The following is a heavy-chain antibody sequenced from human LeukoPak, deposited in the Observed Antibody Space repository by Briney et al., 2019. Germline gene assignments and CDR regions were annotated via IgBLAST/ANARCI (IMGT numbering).Heavy chain of an antibody. D-gene: IGHD4-17*01. J-gene: IGHJ3*02. V-gene: IGHV4-34*01. CDR2: INHSGST. CDR1: GGSFSGYY. Sequence: SETLSLTCAVYGGSFSGYYWSWIRQPPGKGLEWIGEINHSGSTNYNPSLKSRVTISVDTSKNQFSLKLSSVTAADTAVYYCARAPSGWEDYGDYGGQGDAFDIWGQGTMVTVSS. CDR3: ARAPSGWEDYGDYGGQGDAFDI.